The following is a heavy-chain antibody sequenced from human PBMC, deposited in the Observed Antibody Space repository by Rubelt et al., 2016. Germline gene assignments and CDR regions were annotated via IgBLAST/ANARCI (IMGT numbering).Heavy chain of an antibody. D-gene: IGHD1-26*01. CDR2: INHSGST. CDR1: GGSLNGYN. CDR3: ASSGSYYDWFDP. V-gene: IGHV4-34*01. J-gene: IGHJ5*02. Sequence: QVQLQQWGAGLLKPSETLSLTCAVYGGSLNGYNWSWIRQPPGKGLEWIGKINHSGSTDYNPSLKSRVIISGDTSKNQFSLRLTSVTAADTAVYCCASSGSYYDWFDPWGQGTLVTVSS.